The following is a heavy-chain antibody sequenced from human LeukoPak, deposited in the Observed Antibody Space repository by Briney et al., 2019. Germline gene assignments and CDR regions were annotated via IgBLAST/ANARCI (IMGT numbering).Heavy chain of an antibody. J-gene: IGHJ4*02. CDR1: GFTFRNHG. Sequence: GGSLRLSCAASGFTFRNHGMHWVRQAPGKGLEWVSYISSSGSTIYYADSVKGRFTISRDNAKNSLYLQMNSLRAEDTAVYYCAREDNSAYSGNFDYWGQGTLVTVSS. CDR2: ISSSGSTI. V-gene: IGHV3-48*04. CDR3: AREDNSAYSGNFDY. D-gene: IGHD3-22*01.